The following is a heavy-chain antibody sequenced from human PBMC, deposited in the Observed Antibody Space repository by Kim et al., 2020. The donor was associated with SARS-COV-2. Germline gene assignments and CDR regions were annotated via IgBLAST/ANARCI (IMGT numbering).Heavy chain of an antibody. V-gene: IGHV3-30*04. CDR3: ASSSSSFRGGWFDP. D-gene: IGHD6-13*01. CDR2: ISYDGSNK. CDR1: GFTFSSYA. J-gene: IGHJ5*02. Sequence: GGSLRLSCAASGFTFSSYAMHWVRQAPGKGLEWVAVISYDGSNKYYADSVKGRFTISRDNSKNTLYLQMNSLRAEDTAVYYCASSSSSFRGGWFDPWGQGTLVTVSS.